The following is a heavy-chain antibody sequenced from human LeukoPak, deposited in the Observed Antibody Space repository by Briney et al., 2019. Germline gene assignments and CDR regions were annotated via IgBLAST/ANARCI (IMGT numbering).Heavy chain of an antibody. CDR3: ARLLTYYYDSSGYFNWFDP. CDR1: GGSLSRYY. CDR2: IYYSGST. V-gene: IGHV4-59*08. D-gene: IGHD3-22*01. Sequence: MASETLSLTCTVSGGSLSRYYWSCLRRPPGKGLEWIGYIYYSGSTNYNPSLKSRVTISVDTSKNQFSLKLSSVTAADTAVYYWARLLTYYYDSSGYFNWFDPWGQGTLVTVSS. J-gene: IGHJ5*02.